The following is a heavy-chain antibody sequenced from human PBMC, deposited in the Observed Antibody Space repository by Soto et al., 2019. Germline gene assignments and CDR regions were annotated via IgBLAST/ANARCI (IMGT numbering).Heavy chain of an antibody. J-gene: IGHJ4*02. V-gene: IGHV3-30*01. CDR2: ISYDGSNK. CDR3: ARFGVTYETHFDY. D-gene: IGHD2-21*02. CDR1: GFTFSSYA. Sequence: GGSLRLSCAASGFTFSSYAMHWVRQAPGKGLEWVAAISYDGSNKYYADSAKGRFTISRDNSKKTLYLQMNSLRAEDMAVYYCARFGVTYETHFDYWGQGTLVTVSS.